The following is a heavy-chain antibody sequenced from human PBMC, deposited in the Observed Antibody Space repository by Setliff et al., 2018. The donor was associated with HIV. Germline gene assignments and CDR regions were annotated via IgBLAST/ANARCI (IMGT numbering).Heavy chain of an antibody. CDR2: VSQSGST. D-gene: IGHD2-21*01. Sequence: SETLSLTCSVSGVSINRTDHYWGWIRQSPGKRLEWIGSVSQSGSTYYNPSLKSRITIYVDRSKNLFSLKLIAVTAADQGVYYCARVPVAGANWFDPWGLGTLVTVSS. J-gene: IGHJ5*02. CDR3: ARVPVAGANWFDP. V-gene: IGHV4-39*01. CDR1: GVSINRTDHY.